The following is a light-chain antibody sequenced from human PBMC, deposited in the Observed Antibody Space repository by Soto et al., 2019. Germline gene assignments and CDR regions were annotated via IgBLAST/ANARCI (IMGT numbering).Light chain of an antibody. Sequence: QSVLTQPASVSGSPGQSITISCTGTSSDVGGYNYVSWYQQHPGKAPTLMIYDVSNRPSGVSNRFSGSKSGNTASLTISWLQAEDEADYYCSSYTTSSTLRVFGTGTKVTVL. CDR3: SSYTTSSTLRV. J-gene: IGLJ1*01. CDR1: SSDVGGYNY. V-gene: IGLV2-14*01. CDR2: DVS.